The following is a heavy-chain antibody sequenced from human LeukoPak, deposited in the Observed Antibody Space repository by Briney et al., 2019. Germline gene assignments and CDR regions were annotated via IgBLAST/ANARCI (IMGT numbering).Heavy chain of an antibody. J-gene: IGHJ4*02. Sequence: SETLSLTCAVYGGSFSGDFWSWIRQPPGKGLEWIGEINHSGSTNYNPSLKSRVTISVDTSKNQFSLKLSSVTAADTAVYYCAREGRIAVPFDYWGQGTLVTVSS. D-gene: IGHD6-19*01. CDR3: AREGRIAVPFDY. CDR1: GGSFSGDF. V-gene: IGHV4-34*01. CDR2: INHSGST.